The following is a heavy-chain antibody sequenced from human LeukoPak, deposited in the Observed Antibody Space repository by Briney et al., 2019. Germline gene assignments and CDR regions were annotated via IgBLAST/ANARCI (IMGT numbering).Heavy chain of an antibody. V-gene: IGHV3-30*18. CDR3: AKDNRVYGRREVDY. CDR2: ISYDGSNK. D-gene: IGHD1-14*01. J-gene: IGHJ4*02. Sequence: GGSLRLSCAASGFTFSSYGLHWVRQAPDKGLEWVAVISYDGSNKYYADSVKGRFTISRDNSKNTLYLQMNSLRAEDTAVYYCAKDNRVYGRREVDYWGQGTLVTVSS. CDR1: GFTFSSYG.